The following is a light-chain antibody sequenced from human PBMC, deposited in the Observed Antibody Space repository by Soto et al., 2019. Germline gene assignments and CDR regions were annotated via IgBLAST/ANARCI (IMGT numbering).Light chain of an antibody. Sequence: IHMTQSPSTLSASLGDTVTLSYRASQSISVSLAWYQQKSGKAPNLLIYAASTLVVGVPSRFSGSGSGTEFTLTISSLQPEDFATYFCQQYNSYPLTFGQGTKVDI. J-gene: IGKJ1*01. CDR1: QSISVS. CDR2: AAS. CDR3: QQYNSYPLT. V-gene: IGKV1-5*01.